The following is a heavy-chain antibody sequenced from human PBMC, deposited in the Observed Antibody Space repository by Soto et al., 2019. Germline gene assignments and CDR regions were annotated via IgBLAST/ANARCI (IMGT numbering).Heavy chain of an antibody. CDR3: AHRRPWSSNWNSGWFDP. J-gene: IGHJ5*02. CDR2: IYWDDDK. D-gene: IGHD3-10*01. Sequence: QITLKESGPTRVKPTQTLALTCNFSGFSLSTSGVGVGWIRQSPGKALEWLAVIYWDDDKRYSPSLRSRITISKDTSKNEVVLLMTNMDPVDTGTYYCAHRRPWSSNWNSGWFDPCGQGTLVTVSS. CDR1: GFSLSTSGVG. V-gene: IGHV2-5*02.